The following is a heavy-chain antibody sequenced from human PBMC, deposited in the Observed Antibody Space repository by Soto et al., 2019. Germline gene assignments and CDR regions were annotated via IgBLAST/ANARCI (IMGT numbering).Heavy chain of an antibody. D-gene: IGHD3-16*01. J-gene: IGHJ4*02. CDR1: GFSVSSKY. CDR2: IYSGDEA. V-gene: IGHV3-66*01. Sequence: DVQLVESGGGLVQPGGSLRLSCTVSGFSVSSKYMGWVRQAPEKGLEWVSVIYSGDEAHYADSVRGRFTISRDNSKNTLNLPMNSLRAEDTAVYYCARGIRWGISTIDYCGPGTLVSVSS. CDR3: ARGIRWGISTIDY.